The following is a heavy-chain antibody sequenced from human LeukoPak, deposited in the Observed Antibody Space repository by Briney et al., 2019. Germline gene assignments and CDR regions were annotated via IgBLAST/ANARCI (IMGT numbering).Heavy chain of an antibody. CDR3: ARGPPGYYNGMDV. CDR1: GFTFNRYW. CDR2: INSDGSIT. V-gene: IGHV3-74*01. Sequence: GGSLRLSCAASGFTFNRYWMHWVRQAPGKGLVWVSHINSDGSITSYAESVKGRFTFSGDNAKNTLYLQMDSLRAEDTAVYYCARGPPGYYNGMDVWGQGTTVSVSS. J-gene: IGHJ6*02.